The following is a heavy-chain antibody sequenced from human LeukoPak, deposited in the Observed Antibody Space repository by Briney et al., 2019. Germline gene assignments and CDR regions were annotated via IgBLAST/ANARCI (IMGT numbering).Heavy chain of an antibody. V-gene: IGHV3-53*01. J-gene: IGHJ4*02. CDR3: ARDCSGTSCYSPGDY. D-gene: IGHD2-2*02. CDR2: IYSGGST. Sequence: GGSLRLSCAASGFTVSSNYMSWVRQAPGKGLEWVSVIYSGGSTYYADSVKGRFTISRDNSKNTLYLQMNSLRAEDTAAYYCARDCSGTSCYSPGDYWGRGTLVTVSS. CDR1: GFTVSSNY.